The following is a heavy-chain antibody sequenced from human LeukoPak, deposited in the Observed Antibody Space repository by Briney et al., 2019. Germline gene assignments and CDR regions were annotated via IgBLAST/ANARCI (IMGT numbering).Heavy chain of an antibody. J-gene: IGHJ6*03. D-gene: IGHD5-18*01. V-gene: IGHV3-21*01. Sequence: PGGSLRLSCAASGFTFSSYSMNWVRQAPGKGLEWVSSISSSSSYIYYADSVKGRFTISRDNAKNSPYLQMNSLRAEDTAVYYCARDAGGYSYGNDLDYYYMDVWGKGTTVTVSS. CDR1: GFTFSSYS. CDR2: ISSSSSYI. CDR3: ARDAGGYSYGNDLDYYYMDV.